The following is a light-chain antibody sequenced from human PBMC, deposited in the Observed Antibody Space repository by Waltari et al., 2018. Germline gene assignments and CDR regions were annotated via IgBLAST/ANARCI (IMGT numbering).Light chain of an antibody. Sequence: DIQMTQSPSALSASVGDRVAITCRASQPISIYLTWYQQIPGKAPHLLIYGAVNLQEGVPSRFTGSGSGTDFTLTISSLHPEDFGTYYCQQSYKAPLTFGQGTKLQIK. CDR3: QQSYKAPLT. V-gene: IGKV1-39*01. CDR2: GAV. J-gene: IGKJ2*01. CDR1: QPISIY.